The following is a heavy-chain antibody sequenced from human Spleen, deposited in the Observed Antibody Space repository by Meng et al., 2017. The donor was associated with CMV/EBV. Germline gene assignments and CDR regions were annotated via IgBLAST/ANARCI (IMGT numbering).Heavy chain of an antibody. J-gene: IGHJ6*02. CDR1: GFTFSSYV. CDR3: ARDRDTSCYSCGMAV. D-gene: IGHD2-2*01. Sequence: GESLKISCAASGFTFSSYVMIWVRQAPGKGLEWVANIKQDGSEKYYVDSVKGRFTISRDSAKNSLYLQMDSLRAEDTAVYYCARDRDTSCYSCGMAVWGQGTTVTVSS. CDR2: IKQDGSEK. V-gene: IGHV3-7*01.